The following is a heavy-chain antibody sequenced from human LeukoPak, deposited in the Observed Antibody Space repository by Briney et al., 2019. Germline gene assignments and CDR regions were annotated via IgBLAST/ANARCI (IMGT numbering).Heavy chain of an antibody. CDR1: GFSFNIYA. CDR2: IDRSGGST. J-gene: IGHJ5*01. V-gene: IGHV3-23*01. CDR3: ARGSHGEHDS. D-gene: IGHD4-17*01. Sequence: GDSLRLSCAASGFSFNIYAMSWVRQAPGKGLEWVAAIDRSGGSTFYADSVKGRFTISKDNSKNTLYLQKNSLRVDDTAIYYCARGSHGEHDSWGQGTLVTVSS.